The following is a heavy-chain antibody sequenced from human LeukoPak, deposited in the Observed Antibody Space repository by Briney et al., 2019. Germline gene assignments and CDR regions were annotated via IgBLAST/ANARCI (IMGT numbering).Heavy chain of an antibody. CDR2: ISSSGSTI. J-gene: IGHJ3*02. CDR3: ARCPRYCSSTSCYMGAGAFDI. D-gene: IGHD2-2*02. V-gene: IGHV3-11*04. Sequence: GGSLRLSCAASGFTFSDYYMGWIRQAPGKGLEWVSYISSSGSTIYYADSVKGRFTISRDNAKNSLYLQMNSLRAEDTAVYYCARCPRYCSSTSCYMGAGAFDIWGQGTMVTVSS. CDR1: GFTFSDYY.